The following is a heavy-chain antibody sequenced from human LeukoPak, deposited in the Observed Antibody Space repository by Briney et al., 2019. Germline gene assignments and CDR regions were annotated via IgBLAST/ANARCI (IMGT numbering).Heavy chain of an antibody. D-gene: IGHD3-16*01. V-gene: IGHV3-21*01. CDR3: ARDLTGGEYFDS. J-gene: IGHJ4*02. CDR1: GFTLSSYK. CDR2: ISPSSSYI. Sequence: KPGGSLRLSCAASGFTLSSYKMTWVRQAPGKGPEWVASISPSSSYIYYGDSLKGRVTVSRDNAKNSLFLQMSSLRAEDTAIYYCARDLTGGEYFDSWGQGTLVSVSS.